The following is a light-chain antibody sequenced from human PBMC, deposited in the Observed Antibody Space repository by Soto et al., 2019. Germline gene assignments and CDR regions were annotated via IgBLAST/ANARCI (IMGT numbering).Light chain of an antibody. Sequence: DIQMTQSPSTLSASVGDRVTITCRASQSISSWLAWYQQKPGKAPNLLIYKASSLESGVPSRFSGSGSWTEFTLTITSLQPDDFATYYCQQYNSYPLTFGGGPKVEIK. CDR3: QQYNSYPLT. V-gene: IGKV1-5*03. CDR1: QSISSW. J-gene: IGKJ4*01. CDR2: KAS.